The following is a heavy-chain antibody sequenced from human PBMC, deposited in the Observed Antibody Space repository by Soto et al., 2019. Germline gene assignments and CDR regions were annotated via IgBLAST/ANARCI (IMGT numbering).Heavy chain of an antibody. J-gene: IGHJ4*02. CDR3: ARGIEEGAGYMQLRAYFAY. Sequence: QVQLVQSGSELKKPGASVKVSCKASGYTFTSYAMNWVRQAPGQGLEWMGWINTNTGNPTYAKGFTGRFVFSLDTSVITAYLQICSITAEDTAVYYCARGIEEGAGYMQLRAYFAYWGQGPLVTVSS. CDR2: INTNTGNP. D-gene: IGHD2-2*01. V-gene: IGHV7-4-1*01. CDR1: GYTFTSYA.